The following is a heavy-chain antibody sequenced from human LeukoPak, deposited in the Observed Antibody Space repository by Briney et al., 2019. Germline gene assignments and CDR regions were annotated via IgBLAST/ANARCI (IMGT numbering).Heavy chain of an antibody. Sequence: KSSETLSLTCTVSGGSISGSGYYWSWIRQHPGKGLEWIGYIYDSGITYYNPSLRSRVTISVDTSKNQFSLKLSSVTAADTAVYYCARDLGGYGPDYWGQGTLVTVSS. J-gene: IGHJ4*02. D-gene: IGHD5-12*01. V-gene: IGHV4-31*03. CDR1: GGSISGSGYY. CDR2: IYDSGIT. CDR3: ARDLGGYGPDY.